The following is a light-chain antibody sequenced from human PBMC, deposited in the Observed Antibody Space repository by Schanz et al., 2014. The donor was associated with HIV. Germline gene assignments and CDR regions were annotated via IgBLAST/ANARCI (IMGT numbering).Light chain of an antibody. CDR3: QQYGSSPWT. CDR2: GAS. CDR1: QSVSSNF. V-gene: IGKV3-20*01. Sequence: TVLTQSPGTLSLSPGETVTLSCRASQSVSSNFLAWYQQKPGQPPRLLIYGASKRGTGIPDRFSGSGSGTDFILSISRLEPEDFAVYYCQQYGSSPWTFGQGTKVEIK. J-gene: IGKJ1*01.